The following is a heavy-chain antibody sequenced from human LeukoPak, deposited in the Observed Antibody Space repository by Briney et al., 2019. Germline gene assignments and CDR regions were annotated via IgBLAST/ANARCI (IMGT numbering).Heavy chain of an antibody. CDR3: ARLKIQVFLDYSNYGMDV. D-gene: IGHD5-18*01. CDR1: GYTFTDYY. Sequence: ASVKVSCKASGYTFTDYYMRWVRQAPGQGLEWMGWINPKTGGTHYAQRFQGRVTMTRDTSIRTAYMELSRLRSDDTAVYFCARLKIQVFLDYSNYGMDVWGQGTTVTVSS. CDR2: INPKTGGT. V-gene: IGHV1-2*02. J-gene: IGHJ6*02.